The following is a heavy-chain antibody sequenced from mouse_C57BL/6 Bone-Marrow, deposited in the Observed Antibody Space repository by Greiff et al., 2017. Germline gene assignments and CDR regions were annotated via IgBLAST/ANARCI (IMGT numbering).Heavy chain of an antibody. Sequence: VQLQQSGAELVKPGASVKISCKASGYAFSSYWMNWVKQRPGKGLEWIGQIYPGDGDTNYNGKFKGKATLTADKSSSTAYMQLSSLTYEDSAVYFCARSGGYYVSLAYWGQGTLVTVSA. D-gene: IGHD2-3*01. CDR3: ARSGGYYVSLAY. J-gene: IGHJ3*01. CDR2: IYPGDGDT. CDR1: GYAFSSYW. V-gene: IGHV1-80*01.